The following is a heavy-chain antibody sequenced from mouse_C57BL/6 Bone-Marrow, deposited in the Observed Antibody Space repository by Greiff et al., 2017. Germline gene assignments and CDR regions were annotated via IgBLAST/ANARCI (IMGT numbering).Heavy chain of an antibody. Sequence: QVQLQQPGAELVRPGTSVKLSCKASGYTFTSYWMHWVKQRPGQGPEWIGVIDPSDSYTNYNQKFKGKATLTVDTSSSTAYMQLSSLTSEDSAVYYCARHTLFITTVDWGQGTTLTVSS. CDR2: IDPSDSYT. J-gene: IGHJ2*01. CDR3: ARHTLFITTVD. CDR1: GYTFTSYW. V-gene: IGHV1-59*01. D-gene: IGHD1-1*01.